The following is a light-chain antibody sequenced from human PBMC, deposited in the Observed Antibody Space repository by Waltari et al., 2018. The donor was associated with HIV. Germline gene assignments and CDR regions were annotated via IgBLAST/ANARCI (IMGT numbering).Light chain of an antibody. CDR3: QKYNSAPLT. J-gene: IGKJ4*01. CDR2: AAS. CDR1: QGISNY. V-gene: IGKV1-27*01. Sequence: DIQMTQSPSSLSASVGDRITITCRASQGISNYLAWYQQKPGKVPKLLIYAASTLQSGVPPRFSGSGSGTHFTLTISSLQPEDVATYFCQKYNSAPLTFGGGTRVEIK.